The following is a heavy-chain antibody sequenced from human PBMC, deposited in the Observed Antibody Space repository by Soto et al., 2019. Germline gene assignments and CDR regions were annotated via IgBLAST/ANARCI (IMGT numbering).Heavy chain of an antibody. CDR1: GGSISSSSYY. CDR3: ARTPYSATGTTWLDP. V-gene: IGHV4-61*05. Sequence: PSQTLSLTCTVSGGSISSSSYYWGWIRQPPGKGLEWIGEIYHSGSTNYNPSLKSRVTISVDKSKNQFSLKLSSVTAADTAVYYCARTPYSATGTTWLDPWGQGTLVTVSS. CDR2: IYHSGST. D-gene: IGHD1-7*01. J-gene: IGHJ5*02.